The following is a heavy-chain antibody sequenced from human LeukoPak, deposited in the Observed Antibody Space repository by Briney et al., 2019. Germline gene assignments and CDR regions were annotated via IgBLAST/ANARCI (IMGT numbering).Heavy chain of an antibody. CDR2: ISSSSSYI. D-gene: IGHD6-13*01. Sequence: GGSLRLSCAASGFTFSSYSMNWVRQAPGKGLEWVSSISSSSSYIYYADSVKGRFTISRDNAKNSLYLQMNSLRAEDTAVYYCARAYSSSWYPGGYWGQGTLVTVSS. CDR1: GFTFSSYS. CDR3: ARAYSSSWYPGGY. V-gene: IGHV3-21*01. J-gene: IGHJ4*02.